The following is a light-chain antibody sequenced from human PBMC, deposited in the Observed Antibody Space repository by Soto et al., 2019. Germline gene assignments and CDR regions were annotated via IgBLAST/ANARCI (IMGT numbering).Light chain of an antibody. V-gene: IGLV2-23*02. CDR1: SGDVGYYNF. CDR2: DVS. Sequence: QSALTQPASVSGSPGQSITISCTGASGDVGYYNFVSWYQQHPGKAPKLIIYDVSERPSGVSNRFSGSKSGNTASLTISGLQAENEADYYCCSYAGSRTTVFGGGTKVTVL. CDR3: CSYAGSRTTV. J-gene: IGLJ3*02.